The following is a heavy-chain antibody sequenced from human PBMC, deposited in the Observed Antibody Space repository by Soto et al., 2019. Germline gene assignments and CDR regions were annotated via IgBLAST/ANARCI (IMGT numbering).Heavy chain of an antibody. CDR3: ARRRSIVLMVYARDYYFDY. J-gene: IGHJ4*02. D-gene: IGHD2-8*01. Sequence: SLTLSVTCTVGGDSSCRSRWYCGWIRQPPGKGLEWIGSIYYSGSTYYNPSLKSRVTISVDTSKNQFSLKLSSVTAADTAVYYCARRRSIVLMVYARDYYFDYWGQGTLVTVSS. V-gene: IGHV4-39*01. CDR1: GDSSCRSRWY. CDR2: IYYSGST.